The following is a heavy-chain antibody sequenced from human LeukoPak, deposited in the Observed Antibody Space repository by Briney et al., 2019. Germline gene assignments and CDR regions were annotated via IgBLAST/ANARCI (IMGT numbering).Heavy chain of an antibody. CDR2: IYSGGST. D-gene: IGHD3-3*01. CDR1: GFTVTSNY. CDR3: ARVGDFWSGYYIDY. Sequence: GRSLRLSCAPSGFTVTSNYISWVRQAPGKGLEWVSVIYSGGSTYYADSVKGRFTISRHNSKNTLYLQMNSLRAEDTAVYYCARVGDFWSGYYIDYSGQGTLVTVSS. J-gene: IGHJ4*02. V-gene: IGHV3-53*04.